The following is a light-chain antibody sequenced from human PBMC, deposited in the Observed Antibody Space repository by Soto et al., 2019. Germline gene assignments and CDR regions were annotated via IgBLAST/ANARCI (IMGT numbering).Light chain of an antibody. CDR2: AAS. Sequence: EIVLTQSPDTLSLSPGERATLSCRASQSVSTNSLAWYQQKPGQAPRPLIYAASSRATGTPDRFSGSGSGTDFTLIISSLEPEDFAVYYCQQRSNWPWTFGQGTKVDI. V-gene: IGKV3D-20*02. CDR3: QQRSNWPWT. J-gene: IGKJ1*01. CDR1: QSVSTNS.